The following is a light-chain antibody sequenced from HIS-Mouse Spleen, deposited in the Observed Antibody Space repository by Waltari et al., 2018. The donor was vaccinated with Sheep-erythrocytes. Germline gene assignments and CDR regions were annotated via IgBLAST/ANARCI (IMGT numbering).Light chain of an antibody. CDR2: DVS. CDR3: CSYAGSYNHV. V-gene: IGLV2-11*01. J-gene: IGLJ1*01. CDR1: SSDVGGYND. Sequence: QSALTQPHSVSGSPGQSVTISCTGTSSDVGGYNDVSWYQQHPGKAPKLMIYDVSKRPSGVPDRFSGSKSGNTASLTISGLQAEDEADYYCCSYAGSYNHVFATGTKVTVL.